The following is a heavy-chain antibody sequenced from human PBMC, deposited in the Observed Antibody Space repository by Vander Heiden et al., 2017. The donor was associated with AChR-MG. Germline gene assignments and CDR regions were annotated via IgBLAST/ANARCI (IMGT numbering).Heavy chain of an antibody. J-gene: IGHJ6*02. D-gene: IGHD3-3*01. V-gene: IGHV4-34*01. CDR1: GGSFSGYY. Sequence: QVQLQQWGAELLKPSETLSLTCAVYGGSFSGYYWSWIRQPPGKGLEWIGEINHSGSTNYNPSLKSRVTISVDTSKNQFSLKLSSVTAADTAVYYCARVFWSGYPKYYYYGMDVWGQGTTVTVSS. CDR3: ARVFWSGYPKYYYYGMDV. CDR2: INHSGST.